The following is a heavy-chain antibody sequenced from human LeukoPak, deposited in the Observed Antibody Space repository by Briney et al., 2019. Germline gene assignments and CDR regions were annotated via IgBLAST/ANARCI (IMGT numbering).Heavy chain of an antibody. D-gene: IGHD6-6*01. CDR2: ISGSGGST. V-gene: IGHV3-23*01. J-gene: IGHJ6*03. CDR1: GFTFSSYA. CDR3: AKDYEYSSHRCSGYMDV. Sequence: GGSLRLSCAASGFTFSSYAMSWVRQAPGKGLEWVSAISGSGGSTYYADSVKGRFTISRDNSKNTLYLQMNSLRAEDTAVYYCAKDYEYSSHRCSGYMDVWGKGTTVTVSS.